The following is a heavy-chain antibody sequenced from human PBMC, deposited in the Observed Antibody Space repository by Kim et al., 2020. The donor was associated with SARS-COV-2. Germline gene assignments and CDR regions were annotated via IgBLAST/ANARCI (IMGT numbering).Heavy chain of an antibody. CDR3: ARFERRSYAFDI. V-gene: IGHV4-34*01. J-gene: IGHJ3*02. Sequence: YNPSLKSRVTRSVDTSKNQLSLKLSSVTAADTAVYYCARFERRSYAFDIWGQGTMVTVSS. D-gene: IGHD1-1*01.